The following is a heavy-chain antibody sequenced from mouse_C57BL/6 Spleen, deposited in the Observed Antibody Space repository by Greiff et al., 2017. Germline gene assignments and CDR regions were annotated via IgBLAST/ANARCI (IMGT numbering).Heavy chain of an antibody. D-gene: IGHD2-14*01. Sequence: QVHVKQSGPGLVQPSQSLSITCTVSGFSLTSYGVHWVRQSPGKGLEWLGVIWSGGSTDYNAAFISRLSISKDNSKSQVFFKMNSLQADDTAIYYCARMDRGFAYWGQGTLVTVSA. CDR1: GFSLTSYG. J-gene: IGHJ3*01. CDR2: IWSGGST. V-gene: IGHV2-2*01. CDR3: ARMDRGFAY.